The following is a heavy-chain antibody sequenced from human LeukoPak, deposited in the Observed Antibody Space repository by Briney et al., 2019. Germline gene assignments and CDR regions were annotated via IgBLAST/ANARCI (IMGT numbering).Heavy chain of an antibody. CDR2: MYYSGST. CDR3: ARQVAYYDSPGYFKHAEYFQH. J-gene: IGHJ1*01. CDR1: GGSISSSSYY. Sequence: PSETLSLTCTVSGGSISSSSYYWGWIRQPPGKGLEWIGSMYYSGSTYYNPSLRGRVTISVDTSKTQFSLKLSSVTAADTAVYYCARQVAYYDSPGYFKHAEYFQHWGQGTLVTVSS. V-gene: IGHV4-39*01. D-gene: IGHD3-22*01.